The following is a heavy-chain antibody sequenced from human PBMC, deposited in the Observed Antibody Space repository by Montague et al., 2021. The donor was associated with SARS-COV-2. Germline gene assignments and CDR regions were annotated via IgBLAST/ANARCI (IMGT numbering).Heavy chain of an antibody. CDR3: ARDLGHRYVAGWFDP. D-gene: IGHD5-18*01. J-gene: IGHJ5*02. CDR2: ISYSGST. Sequence: SETLSLTCTVFGGSISSYYWSWIRQPPGRGLQWTGYISYSGSTNYNPSLKSRVTISVDTSKNHFTLRLSSVTAADTAVYYCARDLGHRYVAGWFDPWGQGTLVTVSS. CDR1: GGSISSYY. V-gene: IGHV4-59*01.